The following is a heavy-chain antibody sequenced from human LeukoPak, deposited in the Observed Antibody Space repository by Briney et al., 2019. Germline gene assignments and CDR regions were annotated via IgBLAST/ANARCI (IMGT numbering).Heavy chain of an antibody. CDR1: GFTFSSYA. Sequence: GGSLRLSCAASGFTFSSYAMSWVRQAPGKGLEWVSAISGSGGSTYYADSVKGRFTISRDNSKNTLYLQMNSLRAEDTAVYYCALTRRGGNSGPWIYWGQGTLVTVSS. CDR2: ISGSGGST. D-gene: IGHD4-23*01. CDR3: ALTRRGGNSGPWIY. J-gene: IGHJ4*02. V-gene: IGHV3-23*01.